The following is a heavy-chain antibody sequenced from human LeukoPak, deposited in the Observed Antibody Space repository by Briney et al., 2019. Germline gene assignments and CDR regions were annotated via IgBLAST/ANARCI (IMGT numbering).Heavy chain of an antibody. CDR3: ARGYSREMATILAPYYYYYMDV. Sequence: SETLSLTCTVSGGSISSSSYYWGWIRQPPGKGLEWIGSIYYSGSTYYNPSLKSRVTISVDTSKNQFSLKLSSVTAADTAVYYCARGYSREMATILAPYYYYYMDVWGKGTTVTVSS. CDR2: IYYSGST. D-gene: IGHD5-24*01. J-gene: IGHJ6*03. CDR1: GGSISSSSYY. V-gene: IGHV4-39*07.